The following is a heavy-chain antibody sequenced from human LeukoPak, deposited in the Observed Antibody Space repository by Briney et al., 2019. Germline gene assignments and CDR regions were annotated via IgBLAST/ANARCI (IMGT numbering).Heavy chain of an antibody. J-gene: IGHJ4*02. Sequence: GGSLRLSCAASGFTFSNYAMHWVRQAPGKGLEWVAVISYDGSNKYYADSVKGRFTISRDNAKNSLYLQMNSLRAEDTAVYYCARAENNWNYVLDYWGQGTLVTVSS. CDR3: ARAENNWNYVLDY. CDR1: GFTFSNYA. CDR2: ISYDGSNK. D-gene: IGHD1-7*01. V-gene: IGHV3-30-3*01.